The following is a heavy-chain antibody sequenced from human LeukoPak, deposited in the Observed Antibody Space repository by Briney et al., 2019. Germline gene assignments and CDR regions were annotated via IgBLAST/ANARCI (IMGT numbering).Heavy chain of an antibody. D-gene: IGHD6-13*01. CDR2: INPNSGET. CDR3: ARGATRLATAGAEFDS. J-gene: IGHJ4*02. Sequence: GASVRVSCKASGYNFIGFYMRWVRQAPGQSLEWMGRINPNSGETSFALSFQGRVTMTRDTSINTAYMELGRLTSDDTAVYFCARGATRLATAGAEFDSWGQGTLVIVSS. V-gene: IGHV1-2*06. CDR1: GYNFIGFY.